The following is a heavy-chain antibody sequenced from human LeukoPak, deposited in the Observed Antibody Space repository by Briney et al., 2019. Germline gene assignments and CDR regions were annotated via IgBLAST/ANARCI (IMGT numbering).Heavy chain of an antibody. V-gene: IGHV4-31*03. CDR1: GGSISSGDYY. CDR3: ARDSGITIFGTYGMDV. D-gene: IGHD3-3*01. Sequence: NPSQTLSLTCTVSGGSISSGDYYWSWIRQRPGKGLEWIGYIYYSGSTYYNPSLRSRVSISVDTSKNQFSLKLSSVTAADTAVYYCARDSGITIFGTYGMDVWGQGTTVTVSS. CDR2: IYYSGST. J-gene: IGHJ6*02.